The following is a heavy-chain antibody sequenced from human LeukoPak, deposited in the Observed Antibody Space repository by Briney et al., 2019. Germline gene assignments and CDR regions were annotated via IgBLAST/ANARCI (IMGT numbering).Heavy chain of an antibody. V-gene: IGHV1-8*03. Sequence: ASVKVSCKASGYTFTGYYMHWVRQAPGQGLEWMGWMNPNSGNTGYAQKFQGRVTITRNTSISTAYMELSSLRSEDTAVYYCARMGLFVVWGKGTTVTVSS. D-gene: IGHD3-10*02. J-gene: IGHJ6*04. CDR1: GYTFTGYY. CDR3: ARMGLFVV. CDR2: MNPNSGNT.